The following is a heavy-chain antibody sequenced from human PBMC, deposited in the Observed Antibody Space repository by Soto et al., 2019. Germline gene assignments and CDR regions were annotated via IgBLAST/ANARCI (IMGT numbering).Heavy chain of an antibody. V-gene: IGHV3-11*06. Sequence: PGGPLSLSCAAAGFTFSDYYMSWIRQAPGKGLEWVSYISSSSSYTNYAASVKGRFTISRDNTKSSLFLQVNSLGVEDTAVYYCVRGGGGGLFEHWGQGVLVTVSS. CDR3: VRGGGGGLFEH. CDR1: GFTFSDYY. CDR2: ISSSSSYT. J-gene: IGHJ4*02. D-gene: IGHD2-21*01.